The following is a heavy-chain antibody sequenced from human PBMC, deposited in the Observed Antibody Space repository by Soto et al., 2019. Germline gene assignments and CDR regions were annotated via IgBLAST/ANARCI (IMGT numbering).Heavy chain of an antibody. Sequence: RSLRVSCAAAGFTFSSYARSCVRQAPGKGLEWVSAMSGSGDSTYYADSVKGRFTISRDNSKNTLYLHMNSLRAGDTAVYYCAQIIEATGTNYWGQGTLVSVSS. D-gene: IGHD6-13*01. V-gene: IGHV3-23*01. CDR1: GFTFSSYA. CDR3: AQIIEATGTNY. J-gene: IGHJ4*02. CDR2: MSGSGDST.